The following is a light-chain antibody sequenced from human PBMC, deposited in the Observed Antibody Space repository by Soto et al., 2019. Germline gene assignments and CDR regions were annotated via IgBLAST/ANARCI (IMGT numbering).Light chain of an antibody. V-gene: IGKV1-39*01. J-gene: IGKJ5*01. CDR3: QQSYYNPS. CDR1: QSIGTI. Sequence: DIQMTQSPSSLSASIGDRVTITCRASQSIGTILNWYRQKPGKAPKVLIYAASSLQSGVPSRFSGSGSGTEFTLTISSLQPEDFATYYCQQSYYNPSFGQGTRLEIK. CDR2: AAS.